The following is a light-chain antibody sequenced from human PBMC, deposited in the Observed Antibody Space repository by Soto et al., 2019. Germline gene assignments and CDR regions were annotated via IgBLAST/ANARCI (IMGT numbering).Light chain of an antibody. V-gene: IGLV2-14*01. CDR3: SSYTSSSTLKV. J-gene: IGLJ1*01. CDR1: SSDVGGYNY. CDR2: DVS. Sequence: QSALTQPASVSGSPGQSITISCTGTSSDVGGYNYVSWYQQHPGKAPKLMIYDVSNRPSGVPNRFSGSKSGNTASLTISGLQAEDEADYYCSSYTSSSTLKVFGTGTKLTVL.